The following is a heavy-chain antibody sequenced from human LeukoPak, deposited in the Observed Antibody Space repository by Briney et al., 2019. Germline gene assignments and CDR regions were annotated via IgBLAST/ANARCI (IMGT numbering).Heavy chain of an antibody. Sequence: PETLSLTCTVSGGSISSYYWSWIRHPPGKGLEWIGYIYYSGSTNHNPSLKSRVTISVDTSKNQFSLKLSSVTAADTAVYYCARYLTGSGWYPYFDYWGQGTLVTVSS. CDR3: ARYLTGSGWYPYFDY. CDR1: GGSISSYY. D-gene: IGHD6-19*01. V-gene: IGHV4-59*01. CDR2: IYYSGST. J-gene: IGHJ4*02.